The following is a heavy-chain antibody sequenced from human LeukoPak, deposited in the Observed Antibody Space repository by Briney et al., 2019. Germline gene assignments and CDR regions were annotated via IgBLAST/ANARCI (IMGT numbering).Heavy chain of an antibody. CDR3: ARGSFGGVTKDYYYMDV. Sequence: SETLSLTCTVSGGSINSYYWSWIRQPAGKGLEWIGRIYTSGSTNYNPSLKSRVTMSVDTSKNQFSLRLSSVTAADTAVYYCARGSFGGVTKDYYYMDVWGKGTTATISS. CDR2: IYTSGST. V-gene: IGHV4-4*07. D-gene: IGHD3-16*01. CDR1: GGSINSYY. J-gene: IGHJ6*03.